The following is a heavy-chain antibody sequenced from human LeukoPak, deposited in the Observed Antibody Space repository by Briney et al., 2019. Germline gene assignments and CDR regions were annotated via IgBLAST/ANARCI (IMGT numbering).Heavy chain of an antibody. CDR3: ARDSVLRYFDWLPQGEIDY. D-gene: IGHD3-9*01. J-gene: IGHJ4*02. CDR2: ISSSSSYI. V-gene: IGHV3-21*01. CDR1: GFTFSSYS. Sequence: PGGSLRLSCAASGFTFSSYSMNWVRQAPGKGLEWVSSISSSSSYIYYADSVKGRFTISRDNAKNSLYLQMNSLRAEDTAVYYCARDSVLRYFDWLPQGEIDYWGQGTLVAVSS.